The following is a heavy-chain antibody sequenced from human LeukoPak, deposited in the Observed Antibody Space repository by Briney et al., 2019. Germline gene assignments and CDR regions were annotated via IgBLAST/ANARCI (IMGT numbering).Heavy chain of an antibody. V-gene: IGHV4-34*09. D-gene: IGHD2-8*02. Sequence: SETLSLTCAVYGGSFSGYYWSWIRQPPGKGLEWIGYIYYSGSTYYNPSLKSRVTISLDTSKNQFSLKLTSVTAADTAVYYCARDPLYCTGGTCYSHHYSMDVWGQGTTVTVSS. J-gene: IGHJ6*02. CDR3: ARDPLYCTGGTCYSHHYSMDV. CDR2: IYYSGST. CDR1: GGSFSGYY.